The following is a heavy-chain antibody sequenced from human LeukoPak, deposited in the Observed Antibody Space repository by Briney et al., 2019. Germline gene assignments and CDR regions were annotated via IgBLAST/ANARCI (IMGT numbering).Heavy chain of an antibody. V-gene: IGHV4-38-2*02. CDR2: ISHRGST. CDR3: ARALVVVPAARFGFGP. J-gene: IGHJ5*02. CDR1: GYSISSGYY. Sequence: SETLSLTCTVSGYSISSGYYWGWMRQPPGKGLEWIGSISHRGSTYYNRSLKSRVTISVDTSNNQISLKLSSVTAADTAVYYCARALVVVPAARFGFGPWGQGTLVTVSS. D-gene: IGHD2-2*01.